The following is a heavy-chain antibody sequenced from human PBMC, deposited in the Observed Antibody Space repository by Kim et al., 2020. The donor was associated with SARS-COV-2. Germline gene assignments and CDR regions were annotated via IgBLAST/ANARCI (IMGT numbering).Heavy chain of an antibody. D-gene: IGHD5-12*01. V-gene: IGHV3-30*18. J-gene: IGHJ6*01. CDR2: ISYDGSNK. CDR1: GFTFSSYG. Sequence: GGSLRLSCAASGFTFSSYGMHWVRQAPGKGLEWVAVISYDGSNKYYADSVKGRFTISRDNSKNTLYLQMNSLRAEDTAVYYCAKDRDGYNYNYYYGMDV. CDR3: AKDRDGYNYNYYYGMDV.